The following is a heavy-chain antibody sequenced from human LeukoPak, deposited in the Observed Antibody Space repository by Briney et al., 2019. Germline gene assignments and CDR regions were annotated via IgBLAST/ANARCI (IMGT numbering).Heavy chain of an antibody. J-gene: IGHJ6*03. Sequence: ASVKVSCKASGYTFNSYGISWVRQAPGQGLERMGWISAYNGNTNYAQKLQGRVTMTTDTSTSTAYMELRSLRSDDTAVYYCAREGAAAGKDYYYYMDVWGKGTTVTISS. CDR2: ISAYNGNT. CDR3: AREGAAAGKDYYYYMDV. D-gene: IGHD6-13*01. CDR1: GYTFNSYG. V-gene: IGHV1-18*01.